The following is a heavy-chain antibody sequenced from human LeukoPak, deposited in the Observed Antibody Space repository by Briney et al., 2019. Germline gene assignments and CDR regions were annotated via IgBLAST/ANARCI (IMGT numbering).Heavy chain of an antibody. CDR3: AKGTSSLNYDAFDI. CDR2: ISFIIST. D-gene: IGHD6-19*01. J-gene: IGHJ3*02. Sequence: PGGSLRLSCAASGFNFSSFGVNWVRRGPGKGLEWVSGISFIISTWSADSVKGRFTISRDNSKNTVYLQMNSLRDDDTAVYYCAKGTSSLNYDAFDIWGQGTLVTVSS. CDR1: GFNFSSFG. V-gene: IGHV3-23*01.